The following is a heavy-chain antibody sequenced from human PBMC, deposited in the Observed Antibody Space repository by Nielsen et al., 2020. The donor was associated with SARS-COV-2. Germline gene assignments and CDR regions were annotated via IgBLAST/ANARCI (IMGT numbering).Heavy chain of an antibody. CDR1: GFTFSSYW. CDR2: IKQDGSEK. V-gene: IGHV3-7*03. CDR3: ARDSITGTSDY. Sequence: GESLKISCAASGFTFSSYWMSWVRQAPGKGQEWVANIKQDGSEKYYVDSVKGRFTISRDNAKNSLYLQMNSLRAEDTAVYYCARDSITGTSDYWGQGTLVTVSS. D-gene: IGHD1/OR15-1a*01. J-gene: IGHJ4*02.